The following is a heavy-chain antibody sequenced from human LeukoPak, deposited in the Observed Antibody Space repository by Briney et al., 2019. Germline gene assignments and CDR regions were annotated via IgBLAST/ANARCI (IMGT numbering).Heavy chain of an antibody. D-gene: IGHD4-17*01. Sequence: GGSLRLSCAASGFTFSSYGMHWVRQAPGKGPEWVAVISSDGSNRFYAVSVQGRFTISRDNSKNTLILQMDSLTPEDTAVYYCAGVTYGDFHFDFWGQGTLVTVSS. CDR1: GFTFSSYG. CDR3: AGVTYGDFHFDF. J-gene: IGHJ4*02. CDR2: ISSDGSNR. V-gene: IGHV3-30*06.